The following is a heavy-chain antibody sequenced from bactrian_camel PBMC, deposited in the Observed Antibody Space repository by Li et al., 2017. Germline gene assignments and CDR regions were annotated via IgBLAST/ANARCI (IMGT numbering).Heavy chain of an antibody. D-gene: IGHD2*01. J-gene: IGHJ4*01. V-gene: IGHV3S53*01. CDR3: AARKVARGSHFSLGRAPALRRDEYNF. CDR2: ISSDGIT. CDR1: GYIFSSCG. Sequence: HVQLVESGGGSVQAGGSLKLSCAASGYIFSSCGLAWYRQAPGKERELVSTISSDGITKYSDSVKGRFIISKHNAKNTLFLQMNVLRPEDTAMYYCAARKVARGSHFSLGRAPALRRDEYNFWGQGTQVTVS.